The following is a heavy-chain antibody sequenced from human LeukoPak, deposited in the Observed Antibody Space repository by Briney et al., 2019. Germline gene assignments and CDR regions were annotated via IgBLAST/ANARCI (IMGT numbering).Heavy chain of an antibody. CDR2: INSDGGGT. D-gene: IGHD2-8*01. J-gene: IGHJ3*01. CDR1: GFTFSTSW. Sequence: GGSLRLSCAASGFTFSTSWTHWVRQAPGKGLVWVSRINSDGGGTNYADSVKGRFTISRDNARHTLYLQMNSLRAEDTAVYYCARPYVSTRNVFAVWGQGTVVTVSS. CDR3: ARPYVSTRNVFAV. V-gene: IGHV3-74*01.